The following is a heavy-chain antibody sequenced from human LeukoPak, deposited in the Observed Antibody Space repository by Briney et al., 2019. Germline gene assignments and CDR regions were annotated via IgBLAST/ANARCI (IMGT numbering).Heavy chain of an antibody. D-gene: IGHD3-10*01. Sequence: SETLSLTCAVSGGSISSGDYSWSWIRQPPGKGLEWIGYIYRSGRTYYNPSLKSRVTISIDRSKNQFSLKLSSVTAADTAVYYCARDLLWFGEAYFVYWGQGTLVTVSS. J-gene: IGHJ4*02. CDR1: GGSISSGDYS. CDR2: IYRSGRT. CDR3: ARDLLWFGEAYFVY. V-gene: IGHV4-30-2*01.